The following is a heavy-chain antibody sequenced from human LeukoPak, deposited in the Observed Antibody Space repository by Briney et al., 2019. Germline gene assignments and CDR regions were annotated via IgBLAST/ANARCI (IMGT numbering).Heavy chain of an antibody. V-gene: IGHV3-21*04. J-gene: IGHJ4*02. Sequence: PGGSLRLSCAASGFTFSTYSMNWVRQAPGKGLEWVSSISTSSNYIYYADSVKGRFTISRDNAKNSLFLQMNNLRAEDTAVYYCAKAPVTTCSGAYCYPFDYWGQGTLVTVSS. CDR3: AKAPVTTCSGAYCYPFDY. CDR1: GFTFSTYS. D-gene: IGHD2-15*01. CDR2: ISTSSNYI.